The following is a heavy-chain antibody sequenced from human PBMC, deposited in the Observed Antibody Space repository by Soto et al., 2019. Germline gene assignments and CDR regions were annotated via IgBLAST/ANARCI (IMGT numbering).Heavy chain of an antibody. Sequence: SETLSLTFTFSGCTISSSSYYWGWIRQPPGKGLEWIGSIYYSGSTYYNPSLKSRVTISVDTSKNQFSLKLSSVTAADTAVYYCARITGTTGRYYYYGMDVWGQGTTVT. V-gene: IGHV4-39*01. CDR2: IYYSGST. J-gene: IGHJ6*02. D-gene: IGHD1-7*01. CDR3: ARITGTTGRYYYYGMDV. CDR1: GCTISSSSYY.